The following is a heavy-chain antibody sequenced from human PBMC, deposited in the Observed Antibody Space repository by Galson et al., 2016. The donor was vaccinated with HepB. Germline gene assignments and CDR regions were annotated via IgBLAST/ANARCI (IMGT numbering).Heavy chain of an antibody. J-gene: IGHJ6*02. D-gene: IGHD6-19*01. Sequence: SVKVSCKASGGPFGSYAFSWVRQAPGQGLEWVGGIIPIFGTAIYTPRFQGRVTITADESTTTAYMDLRSLRSEDTAVYYCARARGIAGAPGGNYNYGVDVWGQGTTVIVSS. CDR1: GGPFGSYA. CDR2: IIPIFGTA. V-gene: IGHV1-69*13. CDR3: ARARGIAGAPGGNYNYGVDV.